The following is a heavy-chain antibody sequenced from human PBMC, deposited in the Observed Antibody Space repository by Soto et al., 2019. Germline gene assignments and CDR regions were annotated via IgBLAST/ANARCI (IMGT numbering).Heavy chain of an antibody. Sequence: GGSLRLSCAASGFTFTSYWMHWVRQAPGKGLVWVSRINSDGSSTSYADSVKGRFTISRDNAKNTLYLQMNSLRAEDTAVYYCARAQVVAGTGGYYWGQGALVTVSS. CDR1: GFTFTSYW. CDR3: ARAQVVAGTGGYY. V-gene: IGHV3-74*01. CDR2: INSDGSST. D-gene: IGHD6-19*01. J-gene: IGHJ4*02.